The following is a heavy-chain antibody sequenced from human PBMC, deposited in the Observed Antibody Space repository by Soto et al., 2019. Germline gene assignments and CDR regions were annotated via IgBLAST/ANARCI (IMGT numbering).Heavy chain of an antibody. CDR1: GFTFSSYS. D-gene: IGHD5-18*01. Sequence: GGSLRLSCAASGFTFSSYSMNWVRQAPGKGLDCVSFIISSISFIYYAYSVKGRFTISRDNAKNSLFLQMNSLRAEDTAVYYCARDGHTAMVTGYYYYGMDVWGQGTTVTVSS. CDR3: ARDGHTAMVTGYYYYGMDV. J-gene: IGHJ6*02. CDR2: IISSISFI. V-gene: IGHV3-21*05.